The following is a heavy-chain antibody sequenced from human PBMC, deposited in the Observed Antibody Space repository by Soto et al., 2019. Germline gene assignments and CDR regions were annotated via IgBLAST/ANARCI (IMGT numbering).Heavy chain of an antibody. D-gene: IGHD3-10*01. J-gene: IGHJ4*02. V-gene: IGHV3-74*01. CDR2: INSDGSST. Sequence: GGSLRLSCAASGFTFSSYWIHWVRQAPGKGLVWVSRINSDGSSTSYADSVKGRFTISRDNAKSTLYLQMNSLRAEDTAVYFCVRDAYSGSGTNYKPFDYWGQGTLVTVSS. CDR1: GFTFSSYW. CDR3: VRDAYSGSGTNYKPFDY.